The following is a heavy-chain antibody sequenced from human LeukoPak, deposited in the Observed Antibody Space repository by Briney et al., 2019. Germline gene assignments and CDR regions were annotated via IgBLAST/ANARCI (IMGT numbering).Heavy chain of an antibody. D-gene: IGHD6-13*01. J-gene: IGHJ4*02. CDR3: ARAWQQLVDY. CDR1: GFTFDDYA. Sequence: GRSLRLSCAASGFTFDDYAMHWVRQAPGKGLEWVSGISWNSGSIGYADSVKGRFTISRDNAKNSLYLQMNSLRAEDTAVYYCARAWQQLVDYWGQGTLVTVSS. CDR2: ISWNSGSI. V-gene: IGHV3-9*01.